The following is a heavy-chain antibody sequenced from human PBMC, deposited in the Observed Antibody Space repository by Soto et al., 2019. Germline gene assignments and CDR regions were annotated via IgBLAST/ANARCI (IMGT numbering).Heavy chain of an antibody. CDR3: ARRQVVTAMTFDY. V-gene: IGHV3-21*06. CDR2: ISSTTNYI. J-gene: IGHJ4*02. D-gene: IGHD2-21*02. Sequence: GGSLRLSCAASGFTFTRYSMNWVRQAPGKGLEWVSSISSTTNYIYYGDSMKGRFTISRDNAKNSLYLEMNSLRAEDTAVYYCARRQVVTAMTFDYWGQGTLVTVSS. CDR1: GFTFTRYS.